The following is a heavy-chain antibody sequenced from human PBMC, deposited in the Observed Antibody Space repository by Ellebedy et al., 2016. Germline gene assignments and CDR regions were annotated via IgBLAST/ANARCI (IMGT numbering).Heavy chain of an antibody. CDR2: VNTFSGNT. CDR1: SYTFTTFS. Sequence: ASLKVSCXASSYTFTTFSITWVRQVPGQGLEWMGFVNTFSGNTKFAQKFQGRVSMTTDSSTHTAYMDLRSLRSDDTAMYYCAKTSGWGYGENWGQGTLVTVSS. CDR3: AKTSGWGYGEN. J-gene: IGHJ4*02. D-gene: IGHD3-10*01. V-gene: IGHV1-18*04.